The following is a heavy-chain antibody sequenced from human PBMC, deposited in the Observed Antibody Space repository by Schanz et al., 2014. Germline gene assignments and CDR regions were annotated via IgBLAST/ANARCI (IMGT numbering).Heavy chain of an antibody. D-gene: IGHD1-26*01. CDR2: ISAYNGHT. V-gene: IGHV1-18*01. CDR3: ARDRDQWDGNYLDY. J-gene: IGHJ4*02. CDR1: GYTFISYG. Sequence: QVQLVQSGAEVKKPGASVKVSCKASGYTFISYGIKWVRQAPGQGLEWMGWISAYNGHTDYAQKLQGRVTLTTDTSTSTAYMELRNLRSDDTAVYYCARDRDQWDGNYLDYWGQGTLVTVSS.